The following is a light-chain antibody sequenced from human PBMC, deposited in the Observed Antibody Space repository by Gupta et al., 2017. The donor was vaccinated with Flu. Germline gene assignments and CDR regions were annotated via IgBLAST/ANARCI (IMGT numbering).Light chain of an antibody. CDR2: DVS. Sequence: TSSDVGGYNFVSGYQHHPGKPPKFIIYDVSKRPSGVPDRFSGSKSGNTASLTVSGPQPDDEAYYYCSSYAGNSNVAFGGGTKLTVL. V-gene: IGLV2-8*01. CDR3: SSYAGNSNVA. J-gene: IGLJ2*01. CDR1: SSDVGGYNF.